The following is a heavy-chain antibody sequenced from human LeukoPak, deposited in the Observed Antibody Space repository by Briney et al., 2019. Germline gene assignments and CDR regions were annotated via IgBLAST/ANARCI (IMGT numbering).Heavy chain of an antibody. V-gene: IGHV3-21*01. J-gene: IGHJ6*03. Sequence: GGSLRLSCAASGFTFSSYSMNWVRQAPGKGLEWVSSISSSSSCIYYADSVKGRFTISRDNAKNSLYLQMNSLRAEDTAVYYCARGARNWYDYYYYMDVWGKGTTVTVSS. D-gene: IGHD6-13*01. CDR3: ARGARNWYDYYYYMDV. CDR2: ISSSSSCI. CDR1: GFTFSSYS.